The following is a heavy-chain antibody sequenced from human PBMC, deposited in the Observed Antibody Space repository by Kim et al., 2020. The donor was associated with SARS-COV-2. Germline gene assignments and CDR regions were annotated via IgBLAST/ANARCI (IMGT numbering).Heavy chain of an antibody. J-gene: IGHJ4*02. CDR2: INWKGGST. CDR3: VLFCSGPSCSLDS. V-gene: IGHV3-20*01. Sequence: VGSLRLSCAASGFTFDDYGMSWVRQAPGKGLEWVSGINWKGGSTGYADSVKGRFIISRDNAKKSLYLQMNSLRAEDTALYHCVLFCSGPSCSLDSWGQGTLVTVSS. CDR1: GFTFDDYG. D-gene: IGHD2-2*01.